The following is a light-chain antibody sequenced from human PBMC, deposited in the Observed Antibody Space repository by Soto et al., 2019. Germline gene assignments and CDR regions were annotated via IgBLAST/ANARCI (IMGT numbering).Light chain of an antibody. Sequence: EIVMTQSPATLSVSPGERVTLSCRASQSVNSNLGWYQQKPGQAPRLLIYGASTRATGIPARFSGSGSGTEFTLTFTSLQSEDFAVYHCQQYHNWPPYTFGQGTKVDIK. J-gene: IGKJ2*01. CDR2: GAS. CDR3: QQYHNWPPYT. CDR1: QSVNSN. V-gene: IGKV3-15*01.